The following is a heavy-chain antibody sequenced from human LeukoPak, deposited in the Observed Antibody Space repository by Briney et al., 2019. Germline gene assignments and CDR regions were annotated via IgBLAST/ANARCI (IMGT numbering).Heavy chain of an antibody. Sequence: TGGSLRLSCTASGFTFGDYAMSWVRQAPGKGLEWVGFIRSKAYGGTTEYAASVKGRFTISRDDSKSIAYLQMNSLKTEDTAVYYCTRGGVAGTLPPNYYFDYWGQGTLVTVSS. D-gene: IGHD1-7*01. CDR1: GFTFGDYA. CDR3: TRGGVAGTLPPNYYFDY. V-gene: IGHV3-49*04. CDR2: IRSKAYGGTT. J-gene: IGHJ4*02.